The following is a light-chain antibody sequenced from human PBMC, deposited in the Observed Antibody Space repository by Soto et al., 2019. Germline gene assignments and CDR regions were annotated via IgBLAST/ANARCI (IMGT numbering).Light chain of an antibody. Sequence: DVQLTQSPSTLSASVGDRVTITCRASQSIDTWLAWFQQKPGKAPKVVMYKASSLKSGVPSRFIGTGSGTEFTLTISSLQPEDFAIYYCQHYSAYSPWTFGQGTKVEIK. J-gene: IGKJ1*01. V-gene: IGKV1-5*03. CDR3: QHYSAYSPWT. CDR2: KAS. CDR1: QSIDTW.